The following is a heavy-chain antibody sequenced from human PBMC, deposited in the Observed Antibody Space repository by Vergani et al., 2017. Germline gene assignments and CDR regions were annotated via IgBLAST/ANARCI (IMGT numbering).Heavy chain of an antibody. Sequence: QVQLQESGPGLVRPSETLSLTCAVSGYSMRSGYHWSWIRQSPGKGLEWIGYIYSTGSTNYNPSLNSRVTMSVDTSKNQFSLKLRSVTAADTAVYFCARVMYRDEASTGYRLEGMDIWGQGTTVTISS. D-gene: IGHD3-9*01. CDR2: IYSTGST. CDR3: ARVMYRDEASTGYRLEGMDI. CDR1: GYSMRSGYH. J-gene: IGHJ6*02. V-gene: IGHV4-59*13.